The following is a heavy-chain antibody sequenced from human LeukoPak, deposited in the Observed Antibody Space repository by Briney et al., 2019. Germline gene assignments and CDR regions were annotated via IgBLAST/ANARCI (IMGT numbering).Heavy chain of an antibody. CDR1: GYTFTGYY. CDR3: ARHSSGWSFYFDY. J-gene: IGHJ4*02. CDR2: INPNSGGT. D-gene: IGHD6-19*01. Sequence: ASVKVSCKASGYTFTGYYMHWVRQAPGQGLEWMGWINPNSGGTNYAQKFQGRVTMTRDTSISTAYMELSRLRSDDTAVYYCARHSSGWSFYFDYWGQGTLVTVSS. V-gene: IGHV1-2*02.